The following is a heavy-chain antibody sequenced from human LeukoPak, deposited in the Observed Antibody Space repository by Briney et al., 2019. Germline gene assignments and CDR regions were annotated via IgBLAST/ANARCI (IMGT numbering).Heavy chain of an antibody. V-gene: IGHV3-48*03. CDR2: ISGGGETV. J-gene: IGHJ4*02. CDR1: GFTISSYE. D-gene: IGHD3-3*01. Sequence: PGGSLRLSCAASGFTISSYEMNWVLQAPGKGLEWVSYISGGGETVYYADSVKGRFTISRDNAKNSLYLQMNSLRVEDTAVYYCARQARTLEARIPYFDYWGQGTLVTVSS. CDR3: ARQARTLEARIPYFDY.